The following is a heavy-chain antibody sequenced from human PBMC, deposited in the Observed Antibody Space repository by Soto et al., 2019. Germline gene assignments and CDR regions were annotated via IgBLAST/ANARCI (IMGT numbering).Heavy chain of an antibody. CDR2: ISANGQGI. V-gene: IGHV3-23*01. CDR3: AKDRDYPRDQFHY. J-gene: IGHJ4*02. D-gene: IGHD2-2*01. CDR1: GFTFTYYA. Sequence: GGSLRLSCTASGFTFTYYAFSWVRQAPGKGLEWVSAISANGQGIYYAGSVRGRFTISRDNSKNTVFLHMDSLRAEDTAVYYCAKDRDYPRDQFHYWGQGTLVTVSS.